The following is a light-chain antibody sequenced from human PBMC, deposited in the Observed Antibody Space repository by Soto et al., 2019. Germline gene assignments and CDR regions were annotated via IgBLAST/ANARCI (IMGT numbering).Light chain of an antibody. CDR2: GAS. Sequence: EIVLTQAPGTLSLSPGERATHSCRASQSISSSYLAWYQQKPGQAPRVLIYGASSRATGIPDRISGSGSGTDFTLTISRLEPEDLAGDFYQQDGNPRPTAFGQGTKVEI. V-gene: IGKV3-20*01. CDR3: QQDGNPRPTA. J-gene: IGKJ2*01. CDR1: QSISSSY.